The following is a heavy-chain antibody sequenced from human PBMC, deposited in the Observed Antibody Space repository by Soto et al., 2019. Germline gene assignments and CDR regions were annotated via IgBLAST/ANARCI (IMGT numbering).Heavy chain of an antibody. D-gene: IGHD7-27*01. CDR3: ARLELGGRDY. Sequence: QLQLQESGPGLVKPSETLSLTCTVSGGSISSSGYFWGWIRQPPGKGLEWVGSLYYGGSTYYNPSLKGRVTMSVDTSKNQFSLKLGSVTAEDTAVYYCARLELGGRDYWGLGTLVTVSS. CDR2: LYYGGST. J-gene: IGHJ4*02. V-gene: IGHV4-39*01. CDR1: GGSISSSGYF.